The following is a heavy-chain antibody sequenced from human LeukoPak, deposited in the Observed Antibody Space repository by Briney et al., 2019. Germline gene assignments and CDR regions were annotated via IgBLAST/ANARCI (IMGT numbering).Heavy chain of an antibody. J-gene: IGHJ4*02. D-gene: IGHD2-2*02. V-gene: IGHV1-18*01. Sequence: ASVKVSCKASGYTFTSYGISWVRQAPGQGLEWMGWISAYNGNTNYAQKLQGRVTMTTDTSTSTAYMELRSLRSDDTAVYYCAKLQGSYTHTNYFDYWGQGTLVTVSS. CDR2: ISAYNGNT. CDR3: AKLQGSYTHTNYFDY. CDR1: GYTFTSYG.